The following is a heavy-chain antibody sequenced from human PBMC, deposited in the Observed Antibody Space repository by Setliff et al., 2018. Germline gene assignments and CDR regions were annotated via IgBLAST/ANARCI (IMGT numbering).Heavy chain of an antibody. CDR1: GASINNHF. J-gene: IGHJ5*02. CDR3: ARERQGGFLEWSPLDP. CDR2: LYYTGST. Sequence: PSETLSLTCTVSGASINNHFWSWIRQPPGKGLEWIGDLYYTGSTNYNPSLNSRVTISIDTAKKQFSLKLTSMTAADTARYFCARERQGGFLEWSPLDPWGQGILVTVSS. D-gene: IGHD3-3*01. V-gene: IGHV4-59*11.